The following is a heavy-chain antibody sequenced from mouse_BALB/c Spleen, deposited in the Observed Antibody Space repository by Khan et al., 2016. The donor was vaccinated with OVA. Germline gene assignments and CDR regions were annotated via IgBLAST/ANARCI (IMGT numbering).Heavy chain of an antibody. Sequence: QVQLQQSGAELMKPGASVKISCKATGYTFSGYWIEWVKQRPGHGLEWIGEILPGSGSTKYNEKFKGKATLTADTSSNTAYMQLSSLTSEDSAVSYYTRSRYYGSSYFDYWGQGTTLTVSS. CDR1: GYTFSGYW. V-gene: IGHV1-9*01. CDR2: ILPGSGST. D-gene: IGHD1-1*01. CDR3: TRSRYYGSSYFDY. J-gene: IGHJ2*01.